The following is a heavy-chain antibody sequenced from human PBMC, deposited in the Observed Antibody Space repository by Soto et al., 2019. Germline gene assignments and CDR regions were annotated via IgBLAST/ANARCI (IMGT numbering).Heavy chain of an antibody. CDR3: ARFVRNWNYVFPVRDMDV. CDR2: ISSSGSTI. V-gene: IGHV3-11*01. J-gene: IGHJ6*04. Sequence: PGGSLRLSCAASGFTFSDYYMSWIRQAPGKGLEWVSYISSSGSTIYYADSVKGRFTISRDNAKISLYLQMNSLRAEDTAVYYCARFVRNWNYVFPVRDMDVWGKGTTVTVSS. CDR1: GFTFSDYY. D-gene: IGHD1-7*01.